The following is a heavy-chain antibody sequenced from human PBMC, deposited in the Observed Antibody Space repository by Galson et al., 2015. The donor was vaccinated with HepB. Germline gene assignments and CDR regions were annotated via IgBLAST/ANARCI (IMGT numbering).Heavy chain of an antibody. V-gene: IGHV3-53*01. CDR3: ARAGIEVAGTGYFDY. CDR2: IFSDSRT. D-gene: IGHD6-19*01. CDR1: GFTVSSNY. Sequence: SLRLSCAASGFTVSSNYMTWVRQAPGKGLEWVSIIFSDSRTYYADSVKGRFTISSDNSKNTVYLQMNSLRAEDTAVYYCARAGIEVAGTGYFDYWGQGTLVTVSS. J-gene: IGHJ4*02.